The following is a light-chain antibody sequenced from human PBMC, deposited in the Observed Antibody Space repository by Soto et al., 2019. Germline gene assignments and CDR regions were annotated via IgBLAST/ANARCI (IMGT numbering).Light chain of an antibody. CDR2: GAS. J-gene: IGKJ2*01. V-gene: IGKV3-20*01. Sequence: EIVLTQSPGTLSLSPGERATLSCRASQSVSSSYLAWYQQKPGQAPRLLIYGASSMATGIPDRFSGIGSGTDFTLSSSRLEPEDFAVYSCQQYGSSPPYTFGQGTKLEIK. CDR3: QQYGSSPPYT. CDR1: QSVSSSY.